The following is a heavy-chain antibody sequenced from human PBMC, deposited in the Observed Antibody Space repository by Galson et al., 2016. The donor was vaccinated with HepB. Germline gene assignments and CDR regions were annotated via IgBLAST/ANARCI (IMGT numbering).Heavy chain of an antibody. CDR1: GFVFSNYG. J-gene: IGHJ6*02. V-gene: IGHV3-23*01. Sequence: SLRLSCAASGFVFSNYGMHWVRQAPGKGLEWISGITGNGGGTYYADSVKGRFTISRDTSKNTLFLQLSSLRVEDTAVYYCAKDHTGSTVGWSDGMDVWGQGTRVTVSS. CDR2: ITGNGGGT. CDR3: AKDHTGSTVGWSDGMDV. D-gene: IGHD1-7*01.